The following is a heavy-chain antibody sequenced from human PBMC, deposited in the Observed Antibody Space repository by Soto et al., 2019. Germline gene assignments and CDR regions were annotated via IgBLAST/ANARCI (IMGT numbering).Heavy chain of an antibody. Sequence: EVQLVESGGGLVQPGGSLRLSCAASGFTFSGYAMHWVRQAPGKGLEWVSRISGSGGSKSYADSVKGRFTISRDNSKNTLYLQMNSLRAEDTAVYYCASRGSESYFDYWGQGTLVTVSS. CDR2: ISGSGGSK. CDR3: ASRGSESYFDY. J-gene: IGHJ4*02. CDR1: GFTFSGYA. V-gene: IGHV3-23*04. D-gene: IGHD6-19*01.